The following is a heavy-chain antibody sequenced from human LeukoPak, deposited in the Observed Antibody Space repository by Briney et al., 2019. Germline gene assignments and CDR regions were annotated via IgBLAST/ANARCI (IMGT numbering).Heavy chain of an antibody. D-gene: IGHD3-22*01. J-gene: IGHJ4*02. Sequence: PGGSLRLSCVASGFTFSSYTMNWVRQAPGKGLEWVSSISSSTSYIYYADSVKGRFTISRDNSKNTLSLQMNSLRAEDTAVYYCAKASRSIKVVLITTSYYFDYWGQGTLVTVSS. CDR1: GFTFSSYT. CDR2: ISSSTSYI. CDR3: AKASRSIKVVLITTSYYFDY. V-gene: IGHV3-21*04.